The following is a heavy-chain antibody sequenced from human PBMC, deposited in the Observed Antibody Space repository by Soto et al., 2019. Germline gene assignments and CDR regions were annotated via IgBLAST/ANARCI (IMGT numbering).Heavy chain of an antibody. J-gene: IGHJ5*02. CDR1: GYSFTTYG. V-gene: IGHV1-18*01. CDR2: ISSYNGKT. D-gene: IGHD3-22*01. CDR3: ARDTPHRRDSSEIDP. Sequence: QVQLVQSGAEVKKPGASVKVSCKTSGYSFTTYGISWVRQAPGQGLVWMGWISSYNGKTNYAQKHQGRLTMTTDTSTSTVYMELRSLTSDDTAVYYCARDTPHRRDSSEIDPWGKGTLVTVSS.